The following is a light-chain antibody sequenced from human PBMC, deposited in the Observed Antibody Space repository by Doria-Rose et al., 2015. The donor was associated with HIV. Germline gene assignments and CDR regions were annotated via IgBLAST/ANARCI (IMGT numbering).Light chain of an antibody. CDR3: QSYDSRLSVYV. CDR2: GIT. CDR1: SSNIGAGFD. V-gene: IGLV1-40*01. J-gene: IGLJ1*01. Sequence: QSVATQPPSVSAAPGQRVAISCTGSSSNIGAGFDVNWHQQFPGTATKLLIHGITNRRSCVPDRFSGSKSGTSASLAISGLRAEDEADYYCQSYDSRLSVYVFGTGTKVTVL.